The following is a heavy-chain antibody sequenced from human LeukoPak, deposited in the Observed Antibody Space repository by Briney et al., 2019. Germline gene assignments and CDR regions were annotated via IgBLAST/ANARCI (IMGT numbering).Heavy chain of an antibody. CDR2: IRYDGSEK. CDR1: GFTFNNYW. J-gene: IGHJ4*02. CDR3: ARDNILTGLT. V-gene: IGHV3-7*01. Sequence: GGSLRLSCEASGFTFNNYWMSWVRQAPGKGLEWVANIRYDGSEKYYVDSVKGRFTISRDNAKNSLYLQMNSLTAVDTAVYYCARDNILTGLTGGQGTLVTVSS. D-gene: IGHD3-9*01.